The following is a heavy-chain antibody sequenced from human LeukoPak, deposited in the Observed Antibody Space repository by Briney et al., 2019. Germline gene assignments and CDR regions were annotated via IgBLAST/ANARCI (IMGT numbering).Heavy chain of an antibody. V-gene: IGHV3-48*03. Sequence: GGSLRLSCAASGFTFSSYEMNWVRQAPGKGLEWVSYISSSGSTIYYADSVKGRFTISRDNAKNSLYLQMNSLRAEDTAVYYCARGPPYGSGSYQFYYWGQGTLVTVSS. CDR1: GFTFSSYE. J-gene: IGHJ4*02. D-gene: IGHD3-10*01. CDR2: ISSSGSTI. CDR3: ARGPPYGSGSYQFYY.